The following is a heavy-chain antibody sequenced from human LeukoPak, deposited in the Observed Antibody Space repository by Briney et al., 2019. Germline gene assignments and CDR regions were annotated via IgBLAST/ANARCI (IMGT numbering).Heavy chain of an antibody. CDR1: RFTFSSYE. CDR3: ARGIGSSTWPLAL. J-gene: IGHJ4*02. V-gene: IGHV3-48*03. Sequence: GGSLRLSCAASRFTFSSYEMNWVRQAPGKGLEWVSYISSSGSTRYYADSVKGRFTISRDNAKNSLYLQLNSLRAEDTAVYYCARGIGSSTWPLALWGQGTLVTVSS. CDR2: ISSSGSTR. D-gene: IGHD6-13*01.